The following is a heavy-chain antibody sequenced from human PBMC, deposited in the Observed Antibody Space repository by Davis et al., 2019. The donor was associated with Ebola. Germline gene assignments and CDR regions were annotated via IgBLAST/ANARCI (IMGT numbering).Heavy chain of an antibody. Sequence: SETLSLTCAVYGGSFSGYYWSWIRQPPGKGLEWIGEINHSGSTNYNPSLKSRVTISVDTSKNQFSLKLNSVTAADTAVYYCATGGIAARTYYYYGMDVWGQGTTVTVSS. V-gene: IGHV4-34*01. CDR1: GGSFSGYY. D-gene: IGHD6-6*01. CDR3: ATGGIAARTYYYYGMDV. J-gene: IGHJ6*02. CDR2: INHSGST.